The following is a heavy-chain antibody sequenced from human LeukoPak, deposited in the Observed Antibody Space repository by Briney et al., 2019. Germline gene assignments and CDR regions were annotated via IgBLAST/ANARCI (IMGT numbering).Heavy chain of an antibody. J-gene: IGHJ3*02. CDR1: GYSFTSYW. CDR3: ARPGSSGWYAFDI. CDR2: LYPGDFDP. Sequence: GESLKISCKRSGYSFTSYWIGWLGQMPGKGLEWMGILYPGDFDPSNSPSFQGQVTISADKSISADYLEWNSLKASDTAMYYCARPGSSGWYAFDICGQGTMVTVSS. D-gene: IGHD6-19*01. V-gene: IGHV5-51*01.